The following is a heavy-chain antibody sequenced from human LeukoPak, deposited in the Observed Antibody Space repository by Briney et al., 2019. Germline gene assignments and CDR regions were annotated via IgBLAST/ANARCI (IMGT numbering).Heavy chain of an antibody. V-gene: IGHV3-9*01. Sequence: GRSLRLSCAASGFTFDDYAMHWVRQAPGKGLEWVSGISWNSGTIGSADSVKGRFTISRDNAKNSLYLQMNSLRAEDTALYYCAKDRFYSPGAFDIWGQGTMVTVSS. D-gene: IGHD4-11*01. J-gene: IGHJ3*02. CDR2: ISWNSGTI. CDR1: GFTFDDYA. CDR3: AKDRFYSPGAFDI.